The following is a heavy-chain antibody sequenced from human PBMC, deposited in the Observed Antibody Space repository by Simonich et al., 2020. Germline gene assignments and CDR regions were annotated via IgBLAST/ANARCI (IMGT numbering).Heavy chain of an antibody. J-gene: IGHJ4*02. D-gene: IGHD3-22*01. V-gene: IGHV4-34*01. CDR2: INHRGST. CDR1: GGSFSGYY. CDR3: ARLGVYDSSGYNDY. Sequence: QLQLQQWGAGLLKPSETLSLTCAVFGGSFSGYYRSGNRQPPGKGLEWIGEINHRGSTNYNPSLKSRVTISVDTSKNQFSLKLSSVTAADTAVYYCARLGVYDSSGYNDYWGQGTLVTVSS.